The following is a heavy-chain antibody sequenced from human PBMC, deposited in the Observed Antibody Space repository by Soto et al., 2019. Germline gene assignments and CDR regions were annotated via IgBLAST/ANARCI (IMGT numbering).Heavy chain of an antibody. CDR1: GFIFGSYT. Sequence: GGSLRLSCAASGFIFGSYTMNWVRQAPGKGLEWVSSISSSSFTLYYADSVKGRFSISRDNAKHSLYLQRSSLRDEDTAMYYCAGSPRGYCSSTICRERGNYCGMDFCGKGTTVTVSS. CDR3: AGSPRGYCSSTICRERGNYCGMDF. D-gene: IGHD2-2*01. J-gene: IGHJ6*04. V-gene: IGHV3-48*02. CDR2: ISSSSFTL.